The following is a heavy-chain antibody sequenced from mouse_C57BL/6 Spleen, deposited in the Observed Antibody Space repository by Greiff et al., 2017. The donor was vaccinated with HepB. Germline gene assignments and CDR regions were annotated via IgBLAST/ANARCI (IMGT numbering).Heavy chain of an antibody. CDR1: GYTFTDYY. J-gene: IGHJ3*01. CDR2: IFPGSGST. V-gene: IGHV1-75*01. Sequence: VQLMESGPELVKPGASVKISCKASGYTFTDYYINWVKQRPGQGLEWIGWIFPGSGSTYYNEKFKGKATLTVDKSSSTAYMLLSSLTSEDSAVYFCARESYYGSLAWFAYWGQGTLVTVSA. D-gene: IGHD1-1*01. CDR3: ARESYYGSLAWFAY.